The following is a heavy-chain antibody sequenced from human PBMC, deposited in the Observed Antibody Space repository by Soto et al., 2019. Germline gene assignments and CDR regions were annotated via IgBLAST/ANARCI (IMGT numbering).Heavy chain of an antibody. J-gene: IGHJ4*02. CDR1: GGSTSSGVYY. CDR3: ARDKITGLFDY. CDR2: IYYSGSGST. V-gene: IGHV4-31*03. D-gene: IGHD2-8*02. Sequence: PSETLSLTCTVSGGSTSSGVYYWSWIRQHPGKGLEWIGYIYYSGSGSTYYNPSLKSRVTISVDTSKNQFSLKLTSVTAADTAVYYCARDKITGLFDYWGQGTLVTVSS.